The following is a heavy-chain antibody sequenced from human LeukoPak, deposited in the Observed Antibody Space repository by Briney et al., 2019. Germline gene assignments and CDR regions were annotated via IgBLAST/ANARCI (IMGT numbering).Heavy chain of an antibody. D-gene: IGHD3-22*01. CDR3: AKGPPYYYDSSGYYPSPYYFDY. J-gene: IGHJ4*02. CDR1: GFTFSSYA. Sequence: PGGSLRLSCAASGFTFSSYAMSWVRQAPGKGLEWVSAISGSGGSTYYADSVKGRFTISRDNSKNTLYLQMNSLRAEDTAVYYCAKGPPYYYDSSGYYPSPYYFDYWGQGTLVTVSS. V-gene: IGHV3-23*01. CDR2: ISGSGGST.